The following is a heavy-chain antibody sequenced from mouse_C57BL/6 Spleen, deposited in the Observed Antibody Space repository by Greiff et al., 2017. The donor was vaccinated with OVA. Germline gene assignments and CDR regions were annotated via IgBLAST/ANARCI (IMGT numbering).Heavy chain of an antibody. Sequence: QVQLQQPGAELVRPGSSVKLSCKASGYTFTSYWMHWVKQRPIQGLEWIGNIDPSDSETHYNQKFKDKATLTVDKSSSTAYMQLSSLTSEDSAVYYCARRDPYYGYCFDYWGQGTTLTVSS. CDR1: GYTFTSYW. CDR3: ARRDPYYGYCFDY. V-gene: IGHV1-52*01. J-gene: IGHJ2*01. D-gene: IGHD2-9*01. CDR2: IDPSDSET.